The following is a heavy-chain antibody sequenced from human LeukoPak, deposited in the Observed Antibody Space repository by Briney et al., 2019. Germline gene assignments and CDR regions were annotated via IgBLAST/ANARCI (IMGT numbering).Heavy chain of an antibody. CDR3: ACTRVVVTFIDY. V-gene: IGHV3-21*01. Sequence: GGSLRLSCAASGFTFSSYSMNWVRQAPGKGLEWVSSISSSNSYIYYADSVKGRFTISRDNAKNSLYLQMNSLRAEDTAVYYCACTRVVVTFIDYWGQGTLVTVSS. J-gene: IGHJ4*02. CDR2: ISSSNSYI. D-gene: IGHD3-22*01. CDR1: GFTFSSYS.